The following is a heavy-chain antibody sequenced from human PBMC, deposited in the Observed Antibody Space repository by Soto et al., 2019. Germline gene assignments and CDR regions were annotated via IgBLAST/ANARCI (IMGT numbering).Heavy chain of an antibody. Sequence: ASETLSLTCTVSGGSISSYYWSWIRQPAGKGLEWIGRIYTSGSTNYNPSLKSRVTMSVDTSKNQFSLKLSSVTAADTAVYYCARDGVYCSSTSCYTGFDYWGQGTMVTVYS. CDR2: IYTSGST. CDR3: ARDGVYCSSTSCYTGFDY. CDR1: GGSISSYY. V-gene: IGHV4-4*07. D-gene: IGHD2-2*02. J-gene: IGHJ4*02.